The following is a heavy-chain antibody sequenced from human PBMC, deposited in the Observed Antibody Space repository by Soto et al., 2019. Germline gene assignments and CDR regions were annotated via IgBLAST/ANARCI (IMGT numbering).Heavy chain of an antibody. CDR1: GVTFDDYA. V-gene: IGHV3-9*01. J-gene: IGHJ3*01. CDR3: EKDNRVGYNYCSGALQL. CDR2: VSWNSHTV. D-gene: IGHD5-18*01. Sequence: EWQLVEAGGGSGQPVRSWRLSCVGSGVTFDDYAMHWVPQAAGKGGEWVSGVSWNSHTVAYADSVKGRFTISRDNAKNSLYLQVDSLRPEDTAFYYCEKDNRVGYNYCSGALQLWGPGTLVTFSS.